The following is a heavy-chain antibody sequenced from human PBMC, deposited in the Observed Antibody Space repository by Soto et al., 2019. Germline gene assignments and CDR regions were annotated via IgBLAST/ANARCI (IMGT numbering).Heavy chain of an antibody. Sequence: SETLSLTCTVSGDSIYSGGYYWTWIRQHPGKGLEWIGYIYYSGSTYYNPSLKSRVSISIHTSKNQFSLKLNSVTAEDTAVYYCASSYTSGYSSGWASGYWGQGTLVTVSS. CDR1: GDSIYSGGYY. V-gene: IGHV4-31*03. CDR3: ASSYTSGYSSGWASGY. J-gene: IGHJ4*02. CDR2: IYYSGST. D-gene: IGHD6-19*01.